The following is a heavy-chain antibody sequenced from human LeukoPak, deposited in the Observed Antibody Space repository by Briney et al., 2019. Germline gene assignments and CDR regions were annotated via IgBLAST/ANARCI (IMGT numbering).Heavy chain of an antibody. J-gene: IGHJ6*03. CDR3: AKDPQDRNYDFWNPGVYCYMDV. Sequence: GGSLRLSCTASGFTFSGYGMTWVRQAPGKGLEWVSVISNNGGTTYYADSVQGRFTISRDNSKNTVSLQMNSLRAEDTAVYYCAKDPQDRNYDFWNPGVYCYMDVWGKGTTVTVSS. V-gene: IGHV3-23*01. CDR2: ISNNGGTT. CDR1: GFTFSGYG. D-gene: IGHD3-3*01.